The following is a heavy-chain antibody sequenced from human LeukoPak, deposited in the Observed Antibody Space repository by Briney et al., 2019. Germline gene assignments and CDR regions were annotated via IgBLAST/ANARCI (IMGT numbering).Heavy chain of an antibody. V-gene: IGHV4-59*08. D-gene: IGHD3-9*01. J-gene: IGHJ5*02. CDR3: ARHAAYDILTGPNWFDP. Sequence: PSETLSLTCTVSGGSISSFYWSWIRQPPGKGLEWIGCLYYSGNTNYNPSLKSRVTISVDTSKNQFSLKLTSVTAADTAVYYCARHAAYDILTGPNWFDPWGQGTLVTVSS. CDR1: GGSISSFY. CDR2: LYYSGNT.